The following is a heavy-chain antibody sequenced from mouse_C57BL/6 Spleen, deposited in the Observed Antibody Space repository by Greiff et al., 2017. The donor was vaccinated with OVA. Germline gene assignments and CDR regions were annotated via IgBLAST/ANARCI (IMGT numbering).Heavy chain of an antibody. J-gene: IGHJ4*01. CDR2: ISRGSSTI. D-gene: IGHD2-5*01. V-gene: IGHV5-17*01. CDR3: ARNCYSNYAMDY. CDR1: GFTFSDYG. Sequence: EVHLVESGGGLVKPGGSLKLSCAASGFTFSDYGMHWVRQAPEKGLEWVAYISRGSSTIYYADTVKGRFTTSRDNAKNTLFLQMTSLRSEDTAMYYCARNCYSNYAMDYWGQGTSVTVSS.